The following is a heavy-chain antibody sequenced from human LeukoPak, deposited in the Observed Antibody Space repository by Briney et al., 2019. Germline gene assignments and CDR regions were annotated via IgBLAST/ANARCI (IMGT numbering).Heavy chain of an antibody. V-gene: IGHV5-51*01. CDR3: ARLEWELVNFDY. D-gene: IGHD1-26*01. CDR1: GYSFTSYW. Sequence: GEALQISCQGSGYSFTSYWIGWVRQMPGKGLEWMGIIYPGDSDTRYSPSFQGQVTISADKSISTAYLQWSSLKASDTAMYYCARLEWELVNFDYWGQGTLVTVSS. J-gene: IGHJ4*02. CDR2: IYPGDSDT.